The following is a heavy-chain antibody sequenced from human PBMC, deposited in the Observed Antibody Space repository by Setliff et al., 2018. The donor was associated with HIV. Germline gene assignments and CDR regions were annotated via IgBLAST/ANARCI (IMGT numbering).Heavy chain of an antibody. D-gene: IGHD6-19*01. CDR3: AREGQWLA. CDR1: GYTFTSYA. CDR2: VNADNGNT. Sequence: ASVKVSCKASGYTFTSYALHWVRQAPGQRLEWMGWVNADNGNTKYSEKFQGRVTITRDTAASTVYMELSSLKSEDTAVYYCAREGQWLAGGQGTLVTVSS. V-gene: IGHV1-3*01. J-gene: IGHJ4*02.